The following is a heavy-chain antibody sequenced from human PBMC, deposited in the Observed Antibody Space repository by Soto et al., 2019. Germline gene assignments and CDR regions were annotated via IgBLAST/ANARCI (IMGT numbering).Heavy chain of an antibody. D-gene: IGHD6-6*01. V-gene: IGHV1-69*01. CDR1: GGSFSSYA. J-gene: IGHJ5*02. CDR3: AREGGSSSSGAAIPGLHH. Sequence: QVQLVQSGAEEKKPGSSVKVSCKASGGSFSSYAISWVRQAPGQGLEWMGVVIPIFRTTNYAQKFQGRVIITADESTPTAYMELSSLRSDDTAVYYCAREGGSSSSGAAIPGLHHWGQGTLVTVSS. CDR2: VIPIFRTT.